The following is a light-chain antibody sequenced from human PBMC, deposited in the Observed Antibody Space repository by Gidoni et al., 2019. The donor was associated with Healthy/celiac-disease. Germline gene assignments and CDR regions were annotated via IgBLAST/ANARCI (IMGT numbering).Light chain of an antibody. CDR1: QSVSSY. J-gene: IGKJ5*01. Sequence: EMVLTRSPATLSWSPGERATLSCRASQSVSSYLAWYQQKPGQAPRLLIYDASNRATGIPARFSGSGSGTDFTLTISSLEPEDFAVYYCQQRSNWPLTFGQXTRLEIK. CDR3: QQRSNWPLT. CDR2: DAS. V-gene: IGKV3-11*01.